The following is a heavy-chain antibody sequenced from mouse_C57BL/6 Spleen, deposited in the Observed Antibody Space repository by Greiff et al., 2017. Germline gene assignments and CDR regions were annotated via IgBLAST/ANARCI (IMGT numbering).Heavy chain of an antibody. CDR3: ARDYRDAMDY. CDR2: IYPGDGDT. D-gene: IGHD2-4*01. V-gene: IGHV1-80*01. J-gene: IGHJ4*01. Sequence: VHLVESGAELVKPGASVKISCKASGYAFSSYWMNWVKQRPGKGLEWIGQIYPGDGDTNYNGKFKGKATLTADKSSSTAYMQLSSLTSEDSAVYFCARDYRDAMDYWGQGTSVTVSS. CDR1: GYAFSSYW.